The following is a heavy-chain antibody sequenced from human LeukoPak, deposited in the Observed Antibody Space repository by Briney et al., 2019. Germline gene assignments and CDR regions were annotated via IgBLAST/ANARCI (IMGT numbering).Heavy chain of an antibody. CDR3: ASTIDFWSGYDLGY. CDR1: GFTFSSYW. CDR2: INTDGSST. Sequence: GGSLRLSCAASGFTFSSYWMHWVRQAPGKGLVWVSRINTDGSSTSYADSVKGRFTISRDNAKNTLYLQMNSLRAEDTAVYYCASTIDFWSGYDLGYWGQGTLVTVSS. J-gene: IGHJ4*02. D-gene: IGHD3-3*01. V-gene: IGHV3-74*01.